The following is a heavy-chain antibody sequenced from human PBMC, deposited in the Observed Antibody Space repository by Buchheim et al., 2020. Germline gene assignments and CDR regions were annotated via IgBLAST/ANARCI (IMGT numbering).Heavy chain of an antibody. D-gene: IGHD1-26*01. Sequence: QLLESGGGLVQPGGSLRLSCAASGFTFSDYAMSWVRQAPGKGLEWVSDVSGSGSSTYYANSMKGRFTISRDNSKKTLYLQMNSLRADDTAVYYCAKGVGQFYFYAMDVWGQGTT. CDR1: GFTFSDYA. CDR2: VSGSGSST. CDR3: AKGVGQFYFYAMDV. J-gene: IGHJ6*02. V-gene: IGHV3-23*01.